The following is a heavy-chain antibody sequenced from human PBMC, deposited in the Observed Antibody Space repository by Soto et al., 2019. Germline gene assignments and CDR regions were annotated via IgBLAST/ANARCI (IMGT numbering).Heavy chain of an antibody. CDR1: GGSTGRYY. V-gene: IGHV4-59*01. D-gene: IGHD2-21*01. J-gene: IGHJ6*02. Sequence: PPEKLSHTSSVSGGSTGRYYWSWVRQAPGKGMEWIAYVSYSGATRYNPSLERRVTISVDTSKKQFSTRMTPVTAADTAVYYCASDRRAMTILVSASRDKNFYYGLDVLGQRTTVT. CDR3: ASDRRAMTILVSASRDKNFYYGLDV. CDR2: VSYSGAT.